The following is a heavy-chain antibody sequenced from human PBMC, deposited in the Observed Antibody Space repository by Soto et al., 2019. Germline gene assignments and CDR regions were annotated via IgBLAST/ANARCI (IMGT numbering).Heavy chain of an antibody. CDR1: GYTFTGYY. D-gene: IGHD6-19*01. J-gene: IGHJ6*02. CDR2: INPNSGGT. Sequence: ASVKVSCKASGYTFTGYYMHWVRQAPGQGLEWMGWINPNSGGTNYAQKFQGRVTMTRDTPISTAYMELSRLRSDDTAVYYCARDFASPVGWFYYYYGMDVWGQGTTVTVSS. CDR3: ARDFASPVGWFYYYYGMDV. V-gene: IGHV1-2*02.